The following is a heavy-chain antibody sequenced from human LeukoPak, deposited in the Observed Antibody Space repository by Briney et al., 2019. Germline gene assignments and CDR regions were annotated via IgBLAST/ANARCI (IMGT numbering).Heavy chain of an antibody. Sequence: ASVKVSCKASGYTFTSYDINWVRQATGQGLEWMGWMNPNSGNTGYAQKFQGRVTMTRNTSISTAYMELSSLRSEDTAVYYCARALTRTYDSSGYSALLNYWGQGTLVTVSS. V-gene: IGHV1-8*01. CDR2: MNPNSGNT. CDR1: GYTFTSYD. D-gene: IGHD3-22*01. CDR3: ARALTRTYDSSGYSALLNY. J-gene: IGHJ4*02.